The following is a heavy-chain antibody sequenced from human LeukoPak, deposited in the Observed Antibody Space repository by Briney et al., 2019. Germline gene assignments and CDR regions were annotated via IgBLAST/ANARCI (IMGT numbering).Heavy chain of an antibody. V-gene: IGHV4-30-2*01. CDR3: ARAYSSSSVHGYYFDY. CDR1: GGSISSGGYS. J-gene: IGHJ4*02. Sequence: PSETLSLTCAVSGGSISSGGYSWSWIRQPPGKGLEWIGYIYHSGSTYYNPSLKSRVTISVDRSKNQFSLKLSSVTAADTAVYYCARAYSSSSVHGYYFDYWGQGTLVTVSS. CDR2: IYHSGST. D-gene: IGHD6-6*01.